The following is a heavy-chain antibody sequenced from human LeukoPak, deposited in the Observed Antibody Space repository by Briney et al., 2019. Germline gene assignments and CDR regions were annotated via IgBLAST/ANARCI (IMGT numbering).Heavy chain of an antibody. J-gene: IGHJ4*02. CDR2: IHNSGST. Sequence: SETLSLTCTVSGGSISSPYWTWIRQPPGKGLEWIGNIHNSGSTYYNPSLKSRVTISVDTSKNQFSLKLSSVTAADTAVYYCSLYSSSWYESKAGFDYWGQGTLVTVSS. V-gene: IGHV4-4*08. CDR3: SLYSSSWYESKAGFDY. CDR1: GGSISSPY. D-gene: IGHD6-13*01.